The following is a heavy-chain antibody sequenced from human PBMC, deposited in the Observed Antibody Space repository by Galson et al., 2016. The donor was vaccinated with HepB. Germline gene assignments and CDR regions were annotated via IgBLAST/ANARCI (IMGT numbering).Heavy chain of an antibody. CDR1: GFTFSNAW. V-gene: IGHV3-15*01. D-gene: IGHD2-2*01. J-gene: IGHJ4*02. CDR3: ATPDAARFDH. Sequence: SLRLSCAASGFTFSNAWMTWVRQAPGKGLEWVGRIKSKTDGGTTDYAAPVAGRFTISRDDLKNTLYLQMDSLKTEGTAMYYCATPDAARFDHWGQGILVTVSS. CDR2: IKSKTDGGTT.